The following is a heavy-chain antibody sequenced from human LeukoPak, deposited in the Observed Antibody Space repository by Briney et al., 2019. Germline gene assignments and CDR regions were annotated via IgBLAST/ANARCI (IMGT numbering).Heavy chain of an antibody. CDR3: ASLKGIVVVQAALDVFDT. D-gene: IGHD2-2*01. J-gene: IGHJ3*02. CDR2: IYPGDSDT. Sequence: KGGVSLKISCKGSGYSFTSYWIGWVRQMPGKGLEWMGIIYPGDSDTRYSPSFQGQVTISADKSISTAYLQWSSLKASDTAMYYWASLKGIVVVQAALDVFDTGGKGPMATV. CDR1: GYSFTSYW. V-gene: IGHV5-51*01.